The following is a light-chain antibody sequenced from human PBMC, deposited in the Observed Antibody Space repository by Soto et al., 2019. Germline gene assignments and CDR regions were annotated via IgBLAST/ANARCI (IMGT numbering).Light chain of an antibody. Sequence: QSVLTQPPSASWSPGQSATISCTGTSSDVGGYNYVSWYQQYPGKAPKLMIYEVSKRPSGVPDRFSGSKSGNTASLTVSGLQAEDEADYYCSSYAGSNNLGVFGTGTKVTVL. V-gene: IGLV2-8*01. CDR3: SSYAGSNNLGV. CDR2: EVS. J-gene: IGLJ1*01. CDR1: SSDVGGYNY.